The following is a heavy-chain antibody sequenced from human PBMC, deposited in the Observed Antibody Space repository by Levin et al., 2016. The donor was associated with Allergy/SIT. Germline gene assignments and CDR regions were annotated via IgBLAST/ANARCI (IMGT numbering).Heavy chain of an antibody. CDR1: GGSISSGAYY. CDR2: IYHSGYA. J-gene: IGHJ6*03. Sequence: SETLSLTCTVSGGSISSGAYYWTWIRQHPGKGLEWVGNIYHSGYAYYNPSLKSRIDISVGASKNQFSLRLSSLAAADTAVYYCARGECTGTRCYDFYYYHYMDVWGKGTTVTVS. V-gene: IGHV4-31*03. D-gene: IGHD2-2*01. CDR3: ARGECTGTRCYDFYYYHYMDV.